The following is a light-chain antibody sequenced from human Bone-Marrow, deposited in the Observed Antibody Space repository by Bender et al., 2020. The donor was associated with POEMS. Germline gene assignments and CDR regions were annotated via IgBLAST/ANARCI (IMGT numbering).Light chain of an antibody. CDR3: SSYSGTNNLI. Sequence: QSALTQPASVSGSPGQSITISCTGTSIDIGSYNVVSWYQQYPGKAPKLIIYEVGKRPSGVSDRFSGSKSGNTAYLTVSGLQPEDEADYYCSSYSGTNNLIFGGGTKLTVL. J-gene: IGLJ2*01. V-gene: IGLV2-14*02. CDR1: SIDIGSYNV. CDR2: EVG.